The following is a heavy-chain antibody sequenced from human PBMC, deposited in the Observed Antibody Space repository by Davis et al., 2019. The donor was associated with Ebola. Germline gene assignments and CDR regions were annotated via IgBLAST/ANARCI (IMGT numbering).Heavy chain of an antibody. CDR1: GFTFKSYS. J-gene: IGHJ6*04. V-gene: IGHV3-48*02. CDR2: ISSSVSTI. CDR3: ARDVSFNFYYYGMDV. Sequence: GESLKISCAASGFTFKSYSMNWVRQAPGKGLEWVSYISSSVSTIYYADSVKGRFTISRDNAKNSLYLQMSSLRDGDTAVYYCARDVSFNFYYYGMDVWGKGTTVTVSS. D-gene: IGHD2-15*01.